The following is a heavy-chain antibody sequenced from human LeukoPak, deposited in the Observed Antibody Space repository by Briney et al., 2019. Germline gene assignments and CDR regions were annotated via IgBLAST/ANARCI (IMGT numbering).Heavy chain of an antibody. CDR3: ARGRLGDGYNPPYYYYGMDV. V-gene: IGHV3-13*01. J-gene: IGHJ6*02. Sequence: PGGSLRLSCAASGFTFSSYDMHWVRQATGKGLEWVSAIGTAGDTYYPGSVKGRFTISRENAKNSLYLQMNSLRAEDTAVYYCARGRLGDGYNPPYYYYGMDVGGQGTTVTVSS. CDR2: IGTAGDT. CDR1: GFTFSSYD. D-gene: IGHD5-24*01.